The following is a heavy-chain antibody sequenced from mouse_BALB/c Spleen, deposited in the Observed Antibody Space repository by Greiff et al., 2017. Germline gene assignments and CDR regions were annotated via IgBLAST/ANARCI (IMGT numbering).Heavy chain of an antibody. J-gene: IGHJ3*01. V-gene: IGHV5-9-3*01. D-gene: IGHD2-2*01. CDR3: ARRGGYGRDWFAY. CDR1: GFTFSSYA. Sequence: EVQLVESGGGLVKPGGSLKLSCAASGFTFSSYAMSWVRQTPEKRLEWVATISSGGSYTYYPDSVKGRFTISRDNAKNTLYLQMSRLRSEDTAMYYCARRGGYGRDWFAYWGQGTLVTVSA. CDR2: ISSGGSYT.